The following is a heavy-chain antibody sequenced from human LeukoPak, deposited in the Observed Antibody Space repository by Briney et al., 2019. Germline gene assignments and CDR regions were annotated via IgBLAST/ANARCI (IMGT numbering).Heavy chain of an antibody. V-gene: IGHV3-48*03. CDR2: ISSSGNTI. CDR3: AGHSLGQQLPPY. D-gene: IGHD6-13*01. CDR1: GFTFSSYE. Sequence: GGSLRLSGAASGFTFSSYEMNWVRQAPGKGLEWVSYISSSGNTIYYADSVKGRFTISRDNAKNSLYLQMNSLRAEDTAVYYCAGHSLGQQLPPYWGQGTLVTVSS. J-gene: IGHJ4*02.